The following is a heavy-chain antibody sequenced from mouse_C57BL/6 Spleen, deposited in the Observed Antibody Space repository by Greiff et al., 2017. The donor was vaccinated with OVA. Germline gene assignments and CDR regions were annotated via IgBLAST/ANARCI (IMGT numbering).Heavy chain of an antibody. J-gene: IGHJ4*01. V-gene: IGHV5-4*01. Sequence: DVHLVESGGGLVKPGGSLKLSCAASGFTFSSYAMSWVRQTPEKRLEWVATISDGGSYTYYPDNVKGRFTISRDNAKNNLYLQMSHLKSEDTAMYYCARDGYSPLAMDYWGQGTSVTVSS. CDR1: GFTFSSYA. D-gene: IGHD2-3*01. CDR2: ISDGGSYT. CDR3: ARDGYSPLAMDY.